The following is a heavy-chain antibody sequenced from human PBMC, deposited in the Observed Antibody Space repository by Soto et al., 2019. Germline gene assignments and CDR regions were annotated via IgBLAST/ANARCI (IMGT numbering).Heavy chain of an antibody. J-gene: IGHJ4*02. Sequence: PSETLSLTCTVSGRTFSINADFWYLAWIRQPPGKGLEWIGSIDNGGNTYYNPPLKSRVIISADTSKNQFSLSLNSVTAADTAVYYCVKRSLLEAPTWGQGILVTVSS. V-gene: IGHV4-39*01. D-gene: IGHD1-26*01. CDR1: GRTFSINADF. CDR3: VKRSLLEAPT. CDR2: IDNGGNT.